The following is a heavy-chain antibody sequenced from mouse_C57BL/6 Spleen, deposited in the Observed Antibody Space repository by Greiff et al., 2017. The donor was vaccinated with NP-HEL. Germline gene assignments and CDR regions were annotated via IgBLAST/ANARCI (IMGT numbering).Heavy chain of an antibody. Sequence: LVESGPELVKPGASVKISCKASGYAFSSSWMNWVKQRPGKGLEWIGRIYPGDGDTNYNGKFKGKATLTADKSSSTAYMQLSSLTSEDSAVYFCARVYYYGSSHAMDYWGQGTSVTVSS. V-gene: IGHV1-82*01. J-gene: IGHJ4*01. CDR3: ARVYYYGSSHAMDY. D-gene: IGHD1-1*01. CDR2: IYPGDGDT. CDR1: GYAFSSSW.